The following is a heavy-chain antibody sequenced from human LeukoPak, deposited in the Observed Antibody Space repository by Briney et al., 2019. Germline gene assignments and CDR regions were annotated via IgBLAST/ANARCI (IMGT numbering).Heavy chain of an antibody. CDR3: ARGPRKVAGEYFQH. CDR2: IWYDGSNK. V-gene: IGHV3-33*01. Sequence: PGRSLRLSCAASGFTFSSYGMHWVRQAPGKGLEWVAVIWYDGSNKYYADSVKGRFTISRDNSKNTLYLQMNSLRAEDTAVYYCARGPRKVAGEYFQHWGQGILVTVSS. D-gene: IGHD6-19*01. J-gene: IGHJ1*01. CDR1: GFTFSSYG.